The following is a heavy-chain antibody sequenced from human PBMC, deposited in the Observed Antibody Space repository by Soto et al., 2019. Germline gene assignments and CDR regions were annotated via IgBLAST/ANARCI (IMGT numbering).Heavy chain of an antibody. CDR2: IKPDGSEK. D-gene: IGHD6-19*01. J-gene: IGHJ4*02. CDR3: ARNPWGVAGTDY. Sequence: EVQVVESGGTLVQPGGSLRLSCAASGFRISDYWMNWVRQAPGKGLEWVANIKPDGSEKYYVDSVKGRFTISRDTTKNSLYLQMNSLRAEDTAVYYCARNPWGVAGTDYWGQGTLVTVSS. V-gene: IGHV3-7*01. CDR1: GFRISDYW.